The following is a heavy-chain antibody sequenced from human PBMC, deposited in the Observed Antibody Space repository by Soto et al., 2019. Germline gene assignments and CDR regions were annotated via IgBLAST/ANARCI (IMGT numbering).Heavy chain of an antibody. Sequence: EVQLVESGGGLVQPGGSLRLSCAASGFTFSSYSMNWVRQAPGKGLEWVSYISSSSSTIYYADSVKGRFTISRDNAKNSLYLQMNSLRDEDTAVYYCARDALTRVWFGALLPYYYYGMDVWGQGTTVTVSS. CDR2: ISSSSSTI. CDR3: ARDALTRVWFGALLPYYYYGMDV. V-gene: IGHV3-48*02. CDR1: GFTFSSYS. J-gene: IGHJ6*02. D-gene: IGHD3-10*01.